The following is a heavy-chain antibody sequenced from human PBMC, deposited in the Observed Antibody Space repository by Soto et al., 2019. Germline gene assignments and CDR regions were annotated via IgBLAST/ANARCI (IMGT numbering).Heavy chain of an antibody. CDR1: GFTFSSYA. CDR2: VSGSGGNT. CDR3: AKSDGTTRGYFHYMDV. Sequence: GGSLRLSCAASGFTFSSYAMNWVRQAPGKGLEWVSVVSGSGGNTYYADSVKGRFSISRDNSKNTLYLQLNSLRAEDTAVYYCAKSDGTTRGYFHYMDVWGKGTPGTVSS. J-gene: IGHJ6*03. D-gene: IGHD1-1*01. V-gene: IGHV3-23*01.